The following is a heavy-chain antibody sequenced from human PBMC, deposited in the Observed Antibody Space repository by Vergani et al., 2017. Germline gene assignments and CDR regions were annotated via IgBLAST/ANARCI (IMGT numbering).Heavy chain of an antibody. D-gene: IGHD1-26*01. V-gene: IGHV4-4*07. J-gene: IGHJ5*02. CDR1: GGSISSYY. CDR3: ASELSSVGGSYYVDWFDP. CDR2: IYTSGST. Sequence: QVQLQESGPGLVKPSETLSLTCTVSGGSISSYYWSWIRQPAGKGLEWIGRIYTSGSTNYHPSLKSRVTMSVDTSKNQFSLKLSSVTAADTAVYYCASELSSVGGSYYVDWFDPWGQGTLVTVSS.